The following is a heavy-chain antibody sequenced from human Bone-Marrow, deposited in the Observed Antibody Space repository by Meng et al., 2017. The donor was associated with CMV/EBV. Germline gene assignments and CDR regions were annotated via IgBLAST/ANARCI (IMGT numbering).Heavy chain of an antibody. CDR2: IYYSGST. Sequence: SETLSLTCTVSGGSISSYYWSWIRQPPGKGLEWIGYIYYSGSTNYNPSLKSRVTISVDTSKNQFSLKLSSVTAADTAVYYCARARRGYQLLNDYWGQGNLVTVSS. J-gene: IGHJ4*02. CDR1: GGSISSYY. V-gene: IGHV4-59*01. CDR3: ARARRGYQLLNDY. D-gene: IGHD2-2*01.